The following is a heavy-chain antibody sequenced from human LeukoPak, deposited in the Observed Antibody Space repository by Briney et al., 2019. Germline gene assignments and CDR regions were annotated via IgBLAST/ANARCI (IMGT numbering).Heavy chain of an antibody. V-gene: IGHV4-39*07. CDR3: ARGRTRTRGCYDSSGYCISGLGY. J-gene: IGHJ4*02. CDR2: IYYSGST. Sequence: PSETLSLTCTVSGGSISSSSYYWGWIRQPPGKGLEWIGSIYYSGSTYYNPSLKSRVTISVDTSKNQFSLRLSSVTAADTAVYYCARGRTRTRGCYDSSGYCISGLGYWGQGTLVTVSS. D-gene: IGHD3-22*01. CDR1: GGSISSSSYY.